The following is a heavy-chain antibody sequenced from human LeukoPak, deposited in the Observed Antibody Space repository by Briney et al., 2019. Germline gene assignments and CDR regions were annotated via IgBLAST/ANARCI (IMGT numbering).Heavy chain of an antibody. CDR2: ISYDGSNK. D-gene: IGHD3-3*01. Sequence: GRSLRLSCAASGFTFSSYATHWVRQAPGKGLEWVAVISYDGSNKYYADSVKGRFTISRDNSKNTLYLQMNSLRAEDTAVYYCARDLRYDFWSGPHNWFDPWGQGTLVTVSS. V-gene: IGHV3-30-3*01. CDR3: ARDLRYDFWSGPHNWFDP. CDR1: GFTFSSYA. J-gene: IGHJ5*02.